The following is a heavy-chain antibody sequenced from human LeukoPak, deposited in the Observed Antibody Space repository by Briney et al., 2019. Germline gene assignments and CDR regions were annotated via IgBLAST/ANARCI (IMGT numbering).Heavy chain of an antibody. D-gene: IGHD5-24*01. CDR3: ARWRGLQSEFDC. V-gene: IGHV3-7*01. CDR1: GFTFSSHS. J-gene: IGHJ4*02. CDR2: IGLDGAQK. Sequence: PGGSLRLSYAASGFTFSSHSMGWVRQAPGKGLECVATIGLDGAQKDFVDSVKGRFTLSRDNAKNSLFLVMNRLRVEDTAVYYCARWRGLQSEFDCWGQGTLVTVSS.